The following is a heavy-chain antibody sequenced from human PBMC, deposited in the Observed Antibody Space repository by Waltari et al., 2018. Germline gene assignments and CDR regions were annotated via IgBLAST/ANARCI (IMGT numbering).Heavy chain of an antibody. CDR1: GGIFSNYA. CDR2: IVPFLGIA. Sequence: QVQLVQSGAEVKSPGSSVTVSGKASGGIFSNYAISWVRQAPGQGLEWVGGIVPFLGIANYAQKFQGRVTITADESTSTAYMQLSSLRSEDTALYYCAREHFYESSGLDYWGQGTLVTVSS. D-gene: IGHD3-22*01. V-gene: IGHV1-69*04. CDR3: AREHFYESSGLDY. J-gene: IGHJ4*02.